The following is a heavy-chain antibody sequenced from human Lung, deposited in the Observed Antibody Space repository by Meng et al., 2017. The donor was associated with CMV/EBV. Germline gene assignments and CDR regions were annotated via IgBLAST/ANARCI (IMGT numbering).Heavy chain of an antibody. J-gene: IGHJ4*02. Sequence: GESXKISCAASGFKFDSYAMSWVRQAPGKGLEWVAAIVGAGGKTHYADSVRSRFTISRDNFKNTLYLEMDSLRGEDTAVYYCAKDRRFGHDILTVLDYWGQGTLVTVSS. CDR3: AKDRRFGHDILTVLDY. CDR1: GFKFDSYA. V-gene: IGHV3-23*01. CDR2: IVGAGGKT. D-gene: IGHD3-9*01.